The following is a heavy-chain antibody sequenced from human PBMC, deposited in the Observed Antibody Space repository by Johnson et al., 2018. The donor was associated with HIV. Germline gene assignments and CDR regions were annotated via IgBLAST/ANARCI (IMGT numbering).Heavy chain of an antibody. D-gene: IGHD2-21*01. CDR2: IKQDGSEK. Sequence: VQLVESGGGLVQPGGSLRLSCAASGFTFSSYWMSWVRQAPGKGLEWVANIKQDGSEKYYVDSVKGRFTISRDNAKNSLYLEMNSLRAEDTAVYYCARGVHSVWAAFDIWGQGTMVTVSS. V-gene: IGHV3-7*05. CDR3: ARGVHSVWAAFDI. J-gene: IGHJ3*02. CDR1: GFTFSSYW.